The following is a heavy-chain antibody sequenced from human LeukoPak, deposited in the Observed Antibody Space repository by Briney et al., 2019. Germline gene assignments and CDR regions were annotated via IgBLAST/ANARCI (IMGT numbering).Heavy chain of an antibody. CDR3: ASPNPFYCSGGSCYLPLDY. CDR1: GFTFSTYG. Sequence: HSGGSLRLSCAASGFTFSTYGMHWVRQAPGKGLEWVAFIRYDGSNKYYADSVKGRFTISRDNSKNTLYLQMNSLRAEDTAVYYCASPNPFYCSGGSCYLPLDYWGQGTLVTVSS. CDR2: IRYDGSNK. V-gene: IGHV3-30*02. J-gene: IGHJ4*02. D-gene: IGHD2-15*01.